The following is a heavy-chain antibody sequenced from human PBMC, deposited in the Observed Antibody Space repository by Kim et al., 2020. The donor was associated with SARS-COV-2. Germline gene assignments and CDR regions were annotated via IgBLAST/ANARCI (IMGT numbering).Heavy chain of an antibody. Sequence: GGSLRLSCAASGFIFSNYDMHWVRQAPGKGLEWVSYISSSGRTIYYADSVQGRLTLSRDNANTPLYLQKNRLSGEDTAVYYCTRGGVPSIDYWGQGTLVTVS. CDR2: ISSSGRTI. CDR1: GFIFSNYD. CDR3: TRGGVPSIDY. D-gene: IGHD3-16*01. J-gene: IGHJ4*02. V-gene: IGHV3-48*03.